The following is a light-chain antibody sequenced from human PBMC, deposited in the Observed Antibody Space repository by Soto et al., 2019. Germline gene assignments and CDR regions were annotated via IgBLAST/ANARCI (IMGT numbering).Light chain of an antibody. CDR3: LQHNFYHPT. V-gene: IGKV1-17*03. CDR1: QGIHKY. CDR2: GAS. J-gene: IGKJ5*01. Sequence: DIQMTQSPSAMSASVGDRVTITCRASQGIHKYLAWFQQKPGKVPKRLIYGASSLQSGVPSRFSGSGSGTESTLTVSSLQPEDFATYYCLQHNFYHPTFGQGTRLE.